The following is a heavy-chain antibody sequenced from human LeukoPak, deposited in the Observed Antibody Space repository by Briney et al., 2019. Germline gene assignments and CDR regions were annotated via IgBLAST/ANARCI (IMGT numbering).Heavy chain of an antibody. J-gene: IGHJ6*03. CDR3: ARSVARRFLEWLGYMDV. V-gene: IGHV3-7*01. CDR2: IKQDGSEK. D-gene: IGHD3-3*01. CDR1: GFTFSSRDW. Sequence: GGSLRLSCVASGFTFSSRDWMTWVRQAPGKGLEWVANIKQDGSEKNYVDSVKGRFTISRDNAKNSLYLQMNSLRAEDTAVYYCARSVARRFLEWLGYMDVWGKGTTVTVSS.